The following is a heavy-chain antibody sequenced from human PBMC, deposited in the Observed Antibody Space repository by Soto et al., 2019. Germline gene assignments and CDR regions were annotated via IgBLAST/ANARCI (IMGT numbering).Heavy chain of an antibody. CDR3: ARGIPLCRRRINNGYSG. CDR1: GGTFSNYA. D-gene: IGHD3-22*01. J-gene: IGHJ4*02. Sequence: QVQLVQSGAEVKKPESSVKVSCKAPGGTFSNYAISWVRQAPGQGLEWMGGIIPMFGTANFAQRFQDRITITADVSTNTVYMELGSLSSEDTAVYFCARGIPLCRRRINNGYSGWGQGTLVTVSS. V-gene: IGHV1-69*12. CDR2: IIPMFGTA.